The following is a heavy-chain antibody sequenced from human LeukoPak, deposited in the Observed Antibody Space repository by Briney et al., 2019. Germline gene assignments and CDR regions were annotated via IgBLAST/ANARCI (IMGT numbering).Heavy chain of an antibody. V-gene: IGHV1-2*06. CDR3: ARDFCGGGCYSRSTYMDV. Sequence: VSVKVSCKASGYTFTGYYMHWVRQAPGQGLEWMGRINPNSGGANYAQKFQGRVTMTRATSISTAYMELSRLRSDDTAVYYCARDFCGGGCYSRSTYMDVWGKGTTVTVSS. CDR2: INPNSGGA. J-gene: IGHJ6*04. D-gene: IGHD2-21*02. CDR1: GYTFTGYY.